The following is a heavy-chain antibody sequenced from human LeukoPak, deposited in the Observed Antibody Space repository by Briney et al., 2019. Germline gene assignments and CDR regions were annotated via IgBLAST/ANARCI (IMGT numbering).Heavy chain of an antibody. Sequence: PGGSLRLSCAASGFTFSTSAMNWVRQAPGKRLEWVSVIGGSGDTTYYADSVRGRFTISRDNFKNTLYLQMNSLTAEGTAIYYCAKGKSLPHYYYYGMDVWGQGTTVTASS. CDR1: GFTFSTSA. V-gene: IGHV3-23*01. CDR2: IGGSGDTT. CDR3: AKGKSLPHYYYYGMDV. J-gene: IGHJ6*02.